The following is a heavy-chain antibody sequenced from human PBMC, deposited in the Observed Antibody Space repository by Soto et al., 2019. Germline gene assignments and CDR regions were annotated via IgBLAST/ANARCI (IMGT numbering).Heavy chain of an antibody. CDR1: GFTFTSHW. V-gene: IGHV3-74*01. Sequence: EVQLVESGGALVQPGGSLRLSCAASGFTFTSHWMHWVRQAPGKGLVWVSRLNSDGSSRYYGDSMKGRFTISRDNANNTVYLPINSLRDEDTAVYYCARGLKNKYGMDVWGQGTTVTVSS. CDR3: ARGLKNKYGMDV. CDR2: LNSDGSSR. J-gene: IGHJ6*02.